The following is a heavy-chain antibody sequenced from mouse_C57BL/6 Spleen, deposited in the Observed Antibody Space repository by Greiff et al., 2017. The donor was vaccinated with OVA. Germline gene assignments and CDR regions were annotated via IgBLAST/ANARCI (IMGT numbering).Heavy chain of an antibody. V-gene: IGHV1-52*01. J-gene: IGHJ3*02. D-gene: IGHD1-1*01. CDR3: AREGTTVVAPLR. Sequence: QVQLQQPGAELVRPGSSVKLSCKASGYTFTSYWMHWVKQRPIQGLEWIGNIDPSDSETHYNQKFKDKATLTVDKSSSTAYMQLSSLTSEDSAVYYCAREGTTVVAPLRWGQGTLVTVSA. CDR1: GYTFTSYW. CDR2: IDPSDSET.